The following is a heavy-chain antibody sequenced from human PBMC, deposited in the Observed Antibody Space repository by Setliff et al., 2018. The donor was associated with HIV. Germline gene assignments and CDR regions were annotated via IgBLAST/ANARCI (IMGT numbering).Heavy chain of an antibody. V-gene: IGHV1-8*02. D-gene: IGHD2-15*01. J-gene: IGHJ6*03. CDR3: ARGQPPTPRPYFYHMDV. CDR1: GYTFTSYG. Sequence: ASVKVSCKASGYTFTSYGFSWVRQAPGQGLEWVGSMSPQSDNTVYAQKFLGRVTMTMDTSIGTAYMELSSLRSEDTAVYYCARGQPPTPRPYFYHMDVWGNGTSVTVSS. CDR2: MSPQSDNT.